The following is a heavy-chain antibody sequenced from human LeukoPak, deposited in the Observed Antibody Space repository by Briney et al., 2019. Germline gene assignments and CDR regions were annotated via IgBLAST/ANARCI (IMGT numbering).Heavy chain of an antibody. D-gene: IGHD4-23*01. CDR2: ISAYNGNT. Sequence: ASVKVSCKASGYTFTSYGISWVRQAPGQGLEWMGWISAYNGNTNYAQKLQGRVTMTTDTSTSTAYMELRSLRSDDTAVYYCAREASGNSNSLLNYYYYYYMDVWGKGTTVTVSS. V-gene: IGHV1-18*01. J-gene: IGHJ6*03. CDR3: AREASGNSNSLLNYYYYYYMDV. CDR1: GYTFTSYG.